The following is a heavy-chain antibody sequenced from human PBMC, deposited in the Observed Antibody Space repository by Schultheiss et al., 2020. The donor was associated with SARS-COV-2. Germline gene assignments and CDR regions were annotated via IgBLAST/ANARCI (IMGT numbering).Heavy chain of an antibody. CDR2: IYTSGST. CDR1: GDSISSGNYY. J-gene: IGHJ5*02. V-gene: IGHV4-61*02. Sequence: SETLSLTCTVSGDSISSGNYYWIWIRQPAGKGLEWIGRIYTSGSTNYNPSLKSRVTISVDTSKNQFSLNLNSVTAADTAVYYCARDLSSPPYNWFDPWGQGTLVTVSS. CDR3: ARDLSSPPYNWFDP.